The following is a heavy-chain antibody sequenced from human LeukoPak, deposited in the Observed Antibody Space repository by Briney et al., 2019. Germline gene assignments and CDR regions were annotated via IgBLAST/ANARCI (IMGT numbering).Heavy chain of an antibody. CDR1: GHSVHSGIYY. V-gene: IGHV4-61*01. CDR2: IYYSGST. CDR3: ARVSIVGATYDY. D-gene: IGHD1-26*01. Sequence: SDTPSLPCNVSGHSVHSGIYYWNLIRQPPGKGLEWIGYIYYSGSTNYNPSLKIRVTISVDTSKNQFSLKVSSVTAADTAVYYCARVSIVGATYDYWGQGTLVTVSS. J-gene: IGHJ4*02.